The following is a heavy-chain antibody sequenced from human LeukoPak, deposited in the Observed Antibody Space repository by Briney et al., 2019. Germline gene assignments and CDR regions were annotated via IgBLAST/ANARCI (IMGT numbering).Heavy chain of an antibody. D-gene: IGHD6-19*01. J-gene: IGHJ4*02. CDR2: ISSDGSKK. CDR3: AKAGYSSGWYSDY. CDR1: GFTFSSYG. Sequence: GGSLRLSCAASGFTFSSYGMHWVRQAPGKGLEWVAVISSDGSKKSHADSVKGRFTISRDNSKNTLYLQMNSLRAEDTAVYYCAKAGYSSGWYSDYWGQGTLVTVSS. V-gene: IGHV3-30*18.